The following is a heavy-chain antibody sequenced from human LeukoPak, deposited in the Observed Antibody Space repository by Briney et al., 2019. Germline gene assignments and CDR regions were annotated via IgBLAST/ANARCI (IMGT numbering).Heavy chain of an antibody. J-gene: IGHJ4*01. CDR1: GFTFSSYG. Sequence: PGGSLRLSCAASGFTFSSYGMHWVRQAPGKGLEWVAFIRYDGSNKYYADSVKGRFTISRDNSKNTLYLQMNSLRAEDTAVYYCAKDLTVTTGPFDDWGQGPLVTVSS. CDR3: AKDLTVTTGPFDD. V-gene: IGHV3-30*02. D-gene: IGHD4-11*01. CDR2: IRYDGSNK.